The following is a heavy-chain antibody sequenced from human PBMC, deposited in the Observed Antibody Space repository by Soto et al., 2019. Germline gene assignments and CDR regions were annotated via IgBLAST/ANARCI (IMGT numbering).Heavy chain of an antibody. Sequence: QVQLVQSGAEVKKPGASVKVSCKASGYTFTTYGISWIRQAPGQGLEWMGWISPYDGNTNYAQKVQDRVTMTTDTSTNTAYMELRSPRSDDTALYYCATSYDSGFDPWGQGTLVSVSS. CDR1: GYTFTTYG. V-gene: IGHV1-18*01. CDR3: ATSYDSGFDP. D-gene: IGHD5-12*01. J-gene: IGHJ5*02. CDR2: ISPYDGNT.